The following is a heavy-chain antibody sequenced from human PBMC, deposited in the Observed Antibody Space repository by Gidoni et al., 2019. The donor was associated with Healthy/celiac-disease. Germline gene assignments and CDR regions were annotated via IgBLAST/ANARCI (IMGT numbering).Heavy chain of an antibody. D-gene: IGHD1-26*01. V-gene: IGHV4-31*01. CDR1: GGHISSGGYY. Sequence: QVQLQESGPGLVKPSQTLSLTCTVSGGHISSGGYYWSWIRQHPGKGLEWIGYIYYSGSTYYNPSLKSLVTISVDTSKNQFSLKLSSVTAADTAVYYCARSRELLGLAFDYWGQGTLVTVSS. J-gene: IGHJ4*02. CDR3: ARSRELLGLAFDY. CDR2: IYYSGST.